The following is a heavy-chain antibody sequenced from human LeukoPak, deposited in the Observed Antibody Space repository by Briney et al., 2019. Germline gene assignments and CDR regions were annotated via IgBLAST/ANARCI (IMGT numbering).Heavy chain of an antibody. J-gene: IGHJ4*02. D-gene: IGHD6-13*01. CDR1: GGSISSSSYY. CDR2: IYYSGST. V-gene: IGHV4-39*07. Sequence: SETLSLTCTVSGGSISSSSYYWGWIRQPPGKGLEWIGSIYYSGSTYYNPSLKSRVTISVDTSKNQFSLKLSSVTAADTAVYYCARVRGIAAAGFFDYWGQGTLVTVSS. CDR3: ARVRGIAAAGFFDY.